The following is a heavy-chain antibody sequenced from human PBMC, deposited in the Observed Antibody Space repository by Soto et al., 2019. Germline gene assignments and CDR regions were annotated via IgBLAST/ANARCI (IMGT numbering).Heavy chain of an antibody. Sequence: SETLSLTCAVSGGSISSSNWWSWVRQPPGKGLEWIGEIYHSGSTNYNPSLKSRVTISRDNSKNTLYLQMNSLRAGDTAVYFCAKDQRQLRYPYYYGMDVWGQGTTVTVSS. V-gene: IGHV4-4*02. D-gene: IGHD3-9*01. J-gene: IGHJ6*02. CDR1: GGSISSSNW. CDR3: AKDQRQLRYPYYYGMDV. CDR2: IYHSGST.